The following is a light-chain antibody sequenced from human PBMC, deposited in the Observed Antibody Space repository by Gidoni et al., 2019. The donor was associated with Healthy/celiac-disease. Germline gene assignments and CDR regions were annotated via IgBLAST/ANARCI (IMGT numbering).Light chain of an antibody. J-gene: IGKJ3*01. CDR2: GAS. Sequence: EIVLTQSPGTLSLSPGERATLSCRASQSVSSSYLAWYQQKPGQAPRLLIYGASSRATGIPDRFSGSGSGTDFTLTISRLEPEDFAVYYCQRYGSSSTFGPGTKVDIK. V-gene: IGKV3-20*01. CDR3: QRYGSSST. CDR1: QSVSSSY.